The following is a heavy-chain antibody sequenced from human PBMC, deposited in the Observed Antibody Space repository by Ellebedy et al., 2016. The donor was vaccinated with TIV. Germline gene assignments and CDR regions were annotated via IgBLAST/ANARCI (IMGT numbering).Heavy chain of an antibody. V-gene: IGHV3-7*01. CDR1: GFIFKSYW. Sequence: GESLKISCAASGFIFKSYWMSWVRQAPGKGLEWVANINQDGREKNCVDSVKGRFTISRDNAKNSLYLQMNSLGAEDTAVYYCARDPGSGWYFDYWGQGTLVTVSS. CDR3: ARDPGSGWYFDY. D-gene: IGHD6-19*01. J-gene: IGHJ4*02. CDR2: INQDGREK.